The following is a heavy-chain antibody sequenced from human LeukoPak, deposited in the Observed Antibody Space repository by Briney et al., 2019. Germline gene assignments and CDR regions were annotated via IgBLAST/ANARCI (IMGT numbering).Heavy chain of an antibody. CDR1: GGSISSYY. J-gene: IGHJ4*02. CDR2: IHYSGNT. Sequence: SETLSLTWTVSGGSISSYYWSWIRQPPGKGLELLGYIHYSGNTDYNPSLKSRVTMSLHTSENQFSLKLSSVTAADTAVYYCARVPYSGYEFTIDSWGQGTLVTVSS. CDR3: ARVPYSGYEFTIDS. V-gene: IGHV4-59*01. D-gene: IGHD5-12*01.